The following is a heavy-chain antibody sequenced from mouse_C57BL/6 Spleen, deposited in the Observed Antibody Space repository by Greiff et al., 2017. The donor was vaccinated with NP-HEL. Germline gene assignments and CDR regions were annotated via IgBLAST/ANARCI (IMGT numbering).Heavy chain of an antibody. CDR3: ARSRELLRQFAY. V-gene: IGHV1-53*01. CDR1: GYTFTSYW. Sequence: QVHVKQPGTELVKPGASVKLSCKASGYTFTSYWMHWVKQRPGQGLEWIGNINPSNGGTNYNEKFKSKATLTVDKSSSTAYMQLSSLTSEDSAVYYCARSRELLRQFAYWGQGTLVTVSA. CDR2: INPSNGGT. J-gene: IGHJ3*01. D-gene: IGHD1-2*01.